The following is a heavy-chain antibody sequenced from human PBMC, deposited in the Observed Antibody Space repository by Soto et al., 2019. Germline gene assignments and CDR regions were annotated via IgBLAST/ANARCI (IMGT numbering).Heavy chain of an antibody. CDR2: ISSNGGST. Sequence: EVQLVESGGGLVQPGGSLRLSCAASGFTFSSYPMHWVRQAPGKGLEYVSAISSNGGSTYYANSVKGRFTISRDNSKNTLYLQMGSLRAEDMAVYYCARDYCSGGSCYYFDYWGQGTLVTVSS. V-gene: IGHV3-64*01. CDR1: GFTFSSYP. CDR3: ARDYCSGGSCYYFDY. D-gene: IGHD2-15*01. J-gene: IGHJ4*02.